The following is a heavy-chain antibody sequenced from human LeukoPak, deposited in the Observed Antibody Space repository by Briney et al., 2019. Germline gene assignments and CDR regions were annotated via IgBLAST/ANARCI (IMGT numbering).Heavy chain of an antibody. Sequence: GGSLRLSCAASGFTFSTYAMIWVRQAPGKGLEWVSGTSGIGGSTWYADSVKGRFTISRNNSKNTLYLQMNSLRAEDTAIYYCAKEGDYGDYGGDYWGQGTLVTVSS. CDR1: GFTFSTYA. J-gene: IGHJ4*02. V-gene: IGHV3-23*01. CDR3: AKEGDYGDYGGDY. D-gene: IGHD4-17*01. CDR2: TSGIGGST.